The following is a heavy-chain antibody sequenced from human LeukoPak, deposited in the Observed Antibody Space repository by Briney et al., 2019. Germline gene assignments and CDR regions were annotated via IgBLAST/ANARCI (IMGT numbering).Heavy chain of an antibody. CDR1: GFTFSDYY. V-gene: IGHV3-11*01. Sequence: GGSLRLSCAASGFTFSDYYMSWIRQAPGKGLEWVSYISSSGSTIYYADSVKGRFTISRDNAKSSLYLQMNSLRAEDTAVYYCARAMLHNYDFWSGPSLWFDPWGQGTLVTVSS. J-gene: IGHJ5*02. CDR2: ISSSGSTI. D-gene: IGHD3-3*01. CDR3: ARAMLHNYDFWSGPSLWFDP.